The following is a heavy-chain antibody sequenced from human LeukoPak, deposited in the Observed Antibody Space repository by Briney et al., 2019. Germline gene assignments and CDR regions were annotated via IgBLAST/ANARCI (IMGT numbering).Heavy chain of an antibody. V-gene: IGHV4-61*02. CDR1: GGSISSGTYY. D-gene: IGHD6-19*01. Sequence: SETLSLTCTVSGGSISSGTYYWNWIRQPAGKGLEWIGRIYTGVSTNYNPSLKGRVTISVDTSKNQFSLKLSSVTAADTAVYYCARGSSGRIDAFDIWGQGTMVTVSS. J-gene: IGHJ3*02. CDR2: IYTGVST. CDR3: ARGSSGRIDAFDI.